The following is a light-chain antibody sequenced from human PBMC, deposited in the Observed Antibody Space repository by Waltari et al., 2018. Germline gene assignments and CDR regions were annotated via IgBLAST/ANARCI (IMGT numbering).Light chain of an antibody. CDR2: KAS. CDR3: QQYGSSPWT. V-gene: IGKV1-5*03. J-gene: IGKJ1*01. Sequence: TITCRASQSISSWLAWYQQKPGKAPKLLIYKASSLESGVPSRFSGSGSGTDFTLTINRLEPEDFAVYYCQQYGSSPWTFGQGTKVEIK. CDR1: QSISSW.